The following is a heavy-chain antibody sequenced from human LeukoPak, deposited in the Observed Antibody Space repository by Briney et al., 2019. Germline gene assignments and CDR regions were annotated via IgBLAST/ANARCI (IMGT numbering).Heavy chain of an antibody. V-gene: IGHV4-59*01. J-gene: IGHJ4*02. CDR1: GVSISSYY. Sequence: ASETLSLTCTVSGVSISSYYWSWIRQPPGKGLEWIGYIYYSGSTNYNPSLKSRVTISVDTSKNQFSLKLRSVTAADTAVYFCAREASRAGTYYLDYWGQGTLLTVSS. D-gene: IGHD3-10*01. CDR2: IYYSGST. CDR3: AREASRAGTYYLDY.